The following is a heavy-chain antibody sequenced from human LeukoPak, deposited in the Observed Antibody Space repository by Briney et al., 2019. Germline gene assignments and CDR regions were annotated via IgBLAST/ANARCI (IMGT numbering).Heavy chain of an antibody. D-gene: IGHD3-16*01. V-gene: IGHV3-7*04. Sequence: GGSLRLSCASSGFTFSSYWMSWVRQAPGKGLEGVANIKQDGSEKYYVDSVKGRFTISRDNAKNSLYLQMNSLRDEDTAVYYCARDWRGGRDYWGQGTLVTVSS. CDR2: IKQDGSEK. J-gene: IGHJ4*02. CDR3: ARDWRGGRDY. CDR1: GFTFSSYW.